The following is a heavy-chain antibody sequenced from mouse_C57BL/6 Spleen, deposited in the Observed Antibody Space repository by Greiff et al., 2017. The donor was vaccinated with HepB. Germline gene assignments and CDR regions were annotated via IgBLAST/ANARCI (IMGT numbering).Heavy chain of an antibody. Sequence: EVQLQQSGPELVKPGASVKIPCKASGYTFTDYNMDWVKQSHGKSLEWIGDINPNNGGTIYNQKFKGKATLNVDKSSSTAYMELRSLTSEDTAVYYCARRLYGSSYFDYWGQGTTLTVSS. J-gene: IGHJ2*01. CDR2: INPNNGGT. CDR3: ARRLYGSSYFDY. CDR1: GYTFTDYN. V-gene: IGHV1-18*01. D-gene: IGHD1-1*01.